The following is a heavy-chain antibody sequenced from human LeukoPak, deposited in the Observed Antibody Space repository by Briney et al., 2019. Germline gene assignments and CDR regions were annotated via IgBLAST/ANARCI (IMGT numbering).Heavy chain of an antibody. D-gene: IGHD3-22*01. CDR2: IIPIFGTA. Sequence: ASVKVSCKASGGTFSSYAISWVRQAPGQGLEWMGGIIPIFGTANYAQKFQGRVTITADESTSTAYMELSSLRSEDTAVYYCARLGVYYDSSGYYDYWGRGTLVTVSS. J-gene: IGHJ4*02. V-gene: IGHV1-69*13. CDR1: GGTFSSYA. CDR3: ARLGVYYDSSGYYDY.